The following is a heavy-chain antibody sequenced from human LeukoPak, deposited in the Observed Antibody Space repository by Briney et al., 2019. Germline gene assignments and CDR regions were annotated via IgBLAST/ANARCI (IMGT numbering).Heavy chain of an antibody. D-gene: IGHD3-16*02. J-gene: IGHJ4*02. Sequence: GGSLKLFWATSGITFSSYAMGWVRQAPGKGLEWVSAISGSGGSTYYADSVKGRFTISRDNSKNTLYLQMNSLRAEDTAVYYCAKAYVWGSYRFLGEDYWGQGTLVTVSS. CDR2: ISGSGGST. CDR1: GITFSSYA. V-gene: IGHV3-23*01. CDR3: AKAYVWGSYRFLGEDY.